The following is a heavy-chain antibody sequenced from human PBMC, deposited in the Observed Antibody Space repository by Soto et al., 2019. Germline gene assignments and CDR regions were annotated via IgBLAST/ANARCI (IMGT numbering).Heavy chain of an antibody. CDR2: IKSDGSST. D-gene: IGHD6-19*01. Sequence: GGSLRLSCAASGFTFSSYWMHWVRQAPGKGLVWVSRIKSDGSSTSYADSVKGRFTISRDNAKNTLYLQMNSLRAEDTAVYYCVRDRRQWLVPNYYYYYGMDVWGQGTTVTVSS. J-gene: IGHJ6*02. V-gene: IGHV3-74*01. CDR1: GFTFSSYW. CDR3: VRDRRQWLVPNYYYYYGMDV.